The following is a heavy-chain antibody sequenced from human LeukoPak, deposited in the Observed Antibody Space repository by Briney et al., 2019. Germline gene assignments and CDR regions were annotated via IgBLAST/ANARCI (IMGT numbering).Heavy chain of an antibody. CDR2: ISSSSIYI. Sequence: GGSLRLSCAASGFTFSSYSMNWVRQAPGKGPEWVSSISSSSIYIYYADSAKGRFTISRDNSKNTLYLQMNSLRADDTAVYYCAKDLYYDSSGYQFDYWGQGTLVTVSS. CDR3: AKDLYYDSSGYQFDY. CDR1: GFTFSSYS. J-gene: IGHJ4*02. V-gene: IGHV3-21*04. D-gene: IGHD3-22*01.